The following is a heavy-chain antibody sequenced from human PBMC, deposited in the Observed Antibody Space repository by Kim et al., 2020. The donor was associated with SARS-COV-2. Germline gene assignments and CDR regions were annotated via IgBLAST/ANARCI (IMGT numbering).Heavy chain of an antibody. J-gene: IGHJ4*02. Sequence: GGSLRLSCAASGFTFSSYEMNWVRQAPGKGLEWVSYISSSGSTIYYADSVKGRFTISRDNAKNSLYLQMNSLRAEDTAVYYCARVQGKRRTRYLDYWGQGTLVTVSS. V-gene: IGHV3-48*03. CDR3: ARVQGKRRTRYLDY. D-gene: IGHD3-9*01. CDR2: ISSSGSTI. CDR1: GFTFSSYE.